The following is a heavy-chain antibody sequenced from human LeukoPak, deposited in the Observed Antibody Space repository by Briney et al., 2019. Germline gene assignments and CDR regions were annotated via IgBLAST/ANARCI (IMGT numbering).Heavy chain of an antibody. CDR2: IYTSGST. J-gene: IGHJ4*02. CDR1: GGSISSYY. V-gene: IGHV4-4*07. CDR3: ARGKVVAGTPGQNSWDY. Sequence: ASETLSLTCTVSGGSISSYYWNWIRQPTGKGLEWVGRIYTSGSTNYNPSLKSRVSMSVDTSKNQFSLKLSSVTAADTAVYYCARGKVVAGTPGQNSWDYWGQGTLVTVSS. D-gene: IGHD6-19*01.